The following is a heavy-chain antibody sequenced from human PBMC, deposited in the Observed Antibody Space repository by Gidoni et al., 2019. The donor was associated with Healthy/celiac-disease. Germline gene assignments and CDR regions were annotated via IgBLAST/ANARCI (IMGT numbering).Heavy chain of an antibody. Sequence: QVQLVESGGGVVQPGRSLRFSCAASGFTFRSHVMHWGRQAPGKGLEWLAVIWYDGSNKYYADSVKVRFTISRDNAKNTLYLQMNSLRAEDTAVYYCARAREGYCSGGSCYSGFDPWGQGTLVTVSS. CDR3: ARAREGYCSGGSCYSGFDP. D-gene: IGHD2-15*01. CDR1: GFTFRSHV. J-gene: IGHJ5*02. V-gene: IGHV3-33*01. CDR2: IWYDGSNK.